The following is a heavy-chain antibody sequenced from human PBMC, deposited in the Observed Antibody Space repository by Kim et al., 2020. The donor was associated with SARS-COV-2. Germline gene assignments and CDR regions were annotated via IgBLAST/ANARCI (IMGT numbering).Heavy chain of an antibody. J-gene: IGHJ4*02. CDR2: IYYSGNT. V-gene: IGHV4-59*01. CDR1: SDSMSSYY. CDR3: ARSEGRGSWRQLDD. D-gene: IGHD1-1*01. Sequence: SETLSLTCAISSDSMSSYYWSWIRHLPGRGLEWIGYIYYSGNTDYNPSLKSRVSISWDTSKSHFSLDVTSLTAADTAVYYCARSEGRGSWRQLDDWGQG.